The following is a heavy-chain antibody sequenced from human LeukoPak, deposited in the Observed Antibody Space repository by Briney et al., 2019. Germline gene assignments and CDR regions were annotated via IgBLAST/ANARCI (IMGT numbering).Heavy chain of an antibody. J-gene: IGHJ4*02. V-gene: IGHV1-2*02. CDR3: VPSANYYYFDY. D-gene: IGHD4/OR15-4a*01. CDR1: GYTFTNYY. Sequence: ASVKVSCKASGYTFTNYYIHWVRQAPGLGFEWMGWISPKSGGTSYPQKFQGRLTMTRDTSISTAYMELSRLRPDDTAVYYCVPSANYYYFDYWGQGTLVTVSS. CDR2: ISPKSGGT.